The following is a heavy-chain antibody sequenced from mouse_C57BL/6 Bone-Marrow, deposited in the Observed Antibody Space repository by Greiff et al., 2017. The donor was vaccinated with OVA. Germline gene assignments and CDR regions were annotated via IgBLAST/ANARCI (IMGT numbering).Heavy chain of an antibody. V-gene: IGHV5-6*02. CDR3: ARHHYYGSSHWYFDV. CDR2: ISSGGSYT. CDR1: GFTFSSSG. J-gene: IGHJ1*03. D-gene: IGHD1-1*01. Sequence: DVMLVESGVDLVKPGGSLKLSCAASGFTFSSSGMSWVRQTPDKRLEWVATISSGGSYTYYPDSVKGRFTISRDNAKNTLYLQMSSLKSEDTAMYYCARHHYYGSSHWYFDVWGTGTTVTVSS.